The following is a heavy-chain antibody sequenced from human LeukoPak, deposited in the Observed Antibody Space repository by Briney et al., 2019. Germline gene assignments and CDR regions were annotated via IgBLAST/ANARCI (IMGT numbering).Heavy chain of an antibody. V-gene: IGHV1-2*02. CDR1: GYTFTGYY. D-gene: IGHD6-19*01. CDR3: ARDFRRGGSGWLVDY. CDR2: INPNSGGT. Sequence: ASVKVSCKASGYTFTGYYMHWVRQAPGQGLEWMGWINPNSGGTNYAQKFQGRVTMTRDTSISTAYMELSRLRSDDTAVYYCARDFRRGGSGWLVDYWGQGTLVTVSS. J-gene: IGHJ4*02.